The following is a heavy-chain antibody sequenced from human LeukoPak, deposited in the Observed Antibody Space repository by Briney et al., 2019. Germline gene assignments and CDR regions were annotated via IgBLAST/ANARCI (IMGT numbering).Heavy chain of an antibody. CDR2: IYTSGST. CDR3: AVTYDFWSGSIDY. J-gene: IGHJ4*02. V-gene: IGHV4-4*07. D-gene: IGHD3-3*01. Sequence: SETLSLTCTVSGGSISSYYWSWIRQPAGKGLEWIGRIYTSGSTNYSPSLKSRVTMSVDTSKNQFSLKLSPVTAADTAVYYCAVTYDFWSGSIDYWGQGTLVTVSS. CDR1: GGSISSYY.